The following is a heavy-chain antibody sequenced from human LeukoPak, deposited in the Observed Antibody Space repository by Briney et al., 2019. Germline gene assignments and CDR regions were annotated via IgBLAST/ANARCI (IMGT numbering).Heavy chain of an antibody. V-gene: IGHV4-34*01. J-gene: IGHJ3*02. Sequence: PSETLSLTCAVHGGSFSGYYWSWIRQPPGKGLEWIGEINHSGSTNYNPSLKSRVTISVDTTKNQFSLKLSSVTAADTAVYYCARAVEMATDDAFDIWGQGTMVTVSS. CDR1: GGSFSGYY. CDR3: ARAVEMATDDAFDI. CDR2: INHSGST. D-gene: IGHD5-24*01.